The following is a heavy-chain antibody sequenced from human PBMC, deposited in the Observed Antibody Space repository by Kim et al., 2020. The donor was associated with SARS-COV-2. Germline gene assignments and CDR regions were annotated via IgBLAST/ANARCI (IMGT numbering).Heavy chain of an antibody. CDR3: ARLGLHHDTVTTGY. J-gene: IGHJ4*02. V-gene: IGHV4-39*01. D-gene: IGHD4-17*01. CDR1: GGSISSSSYY. CDR2: IYYSGST. Sequence: SETLSLTCTVSGGSISSSSYYWGWIRQPPGKGLEWIGSIYYSGSTYYNPSLKSRVTISVDTSKNQFSLKLSSVTAADTAVYYCARLGLHHDTVTTGYWGQGTLVTVSS.